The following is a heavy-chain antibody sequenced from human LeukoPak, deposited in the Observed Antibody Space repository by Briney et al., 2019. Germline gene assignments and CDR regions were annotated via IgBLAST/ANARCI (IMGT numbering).Heavy chain of an antibody. Sequence: GGSLRLSCAASGFTFSGSAMHWVRQASGKGLEWVGRIRSKANSYATAYAASVKGRFTISRDDSKNTAYLQMNSLKTEDTAVYYCTRRRDYYGSGSPEHNWFDPWGQGTLVTVSS. D-gene: IGHD3-10*01. CDR1: GFTFSGSA. CDR3: TRRRDYYGSGSPEHNWFDP. V-gene: IGHV3-73*01. CDR2: IRSKANSYAT. J-gene: IGHJ5*02.